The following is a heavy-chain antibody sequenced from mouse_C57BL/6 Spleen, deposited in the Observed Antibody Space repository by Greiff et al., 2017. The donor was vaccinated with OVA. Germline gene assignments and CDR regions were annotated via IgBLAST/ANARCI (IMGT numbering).Heavy chain of an antibody. CDR3: ARRGYDYGSSRGDYFDY. CDR1: GYTFTSYG. J-gene: IGHJ2*01. V-gene: IGHV1-81*01. CDR2: IYPRSGNT. Sequence: VQLQQSGAELARPGASVKLSCKASGYTFTSYGISWVKQRTGQGLEWIGEIYPRSGNTYYNEKFKGKATLTADKSSSTAYMELRSLTSEDSAVYFCARRGYDYGSSRGDYFDYWGQGTTLTVSA. D-gene: IGHD1-1*01.